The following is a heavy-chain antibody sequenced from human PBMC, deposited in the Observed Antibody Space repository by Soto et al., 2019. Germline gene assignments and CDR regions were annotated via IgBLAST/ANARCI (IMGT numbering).Heavy chain of an antibody. D-gene: IGHD2-2*01. Sequence: GGSLRLSCAASGFTFSSYGMHWVRQAPGKGLEWVAVISYDGSNKYYADSVKGRFTISRDNSKNTLYLQMNSLRAEDTAVYYCAKNIVVVPAATPTAAFDIWGQGTMVTVSS. CDR1: GFTFSSYG. V-gene: IGHV3-30*18. CDR2: ISYDGSNK. CDR3: AKNIVVVPAATPTAAFDI. J-gene: IGHJ3*02.